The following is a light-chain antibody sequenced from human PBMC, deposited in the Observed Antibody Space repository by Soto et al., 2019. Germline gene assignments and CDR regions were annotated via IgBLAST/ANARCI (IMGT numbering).Light chain of an antibody. CDR1: SSNIGSNT. CDR3: ATWDDSLIGWV. J-gene: IGLJ3*02. V-gene: IGLV1-44*01. CDR2: SNN. Sequence: QAVVTQPPSASGTPGXXXXXXXSGSSSNIGSNTVNWYQQFPGTAPKLLIYSNNQWPSGVPDRFSGSKSGTSASLAISGLQSEDEADYYCATWDDSLIGWVFGGGTKLTVL.